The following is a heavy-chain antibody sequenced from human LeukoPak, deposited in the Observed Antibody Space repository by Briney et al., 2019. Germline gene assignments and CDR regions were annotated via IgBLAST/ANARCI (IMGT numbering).Heavy chain of an antibody. CDR1: GFTFADCA. V-gene: IGHV3-43*02. J-gene: IGHJ4*02. CDR3: AKDRRQWLGNDY. CDR2: ISGDGGST. D-gene: IGHD6-19*01. Sequence: PGGSLRLSCAASGFTFADCAMHWVRQAPGEGLEWVSLISGDGGSTYYADSVKGRFTISRDNSKNSLYLQMNSLRTEDTALYYCAKDRRQWLGNDYWGQGTLVTVSS.